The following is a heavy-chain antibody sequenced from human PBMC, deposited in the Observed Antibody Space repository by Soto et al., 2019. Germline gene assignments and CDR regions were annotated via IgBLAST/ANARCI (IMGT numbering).Heavy chain of an antibody. V-gene: IGHV3-23*01. Sequence: EVQLLESGGGLVQPGGSLRLSCAASGCTFSSYAMTWVRQSPGQGLEWVSAISGSGGNTYYVDSVKGRLTIFRDNSKNMMYLQMNSLRAEDTAVYYCAKDFGNYESTAHSGMDVWCQGTTVTVS. CDR2: ISGSGGNT. CDR3: AKDFGNYESTAHSGMDV. J-gene: IGHJ6*02. D-gene: IGHD4-4*01. CDR1: GCTFSSYA.